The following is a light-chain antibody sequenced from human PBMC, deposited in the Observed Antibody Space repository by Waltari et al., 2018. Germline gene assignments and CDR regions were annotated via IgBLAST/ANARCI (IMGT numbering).Light chain of an antibody. CDR2: AAS. CDR3: QQSYSTPIS. Sequence: DIEMTQSPSSLSASVGDSVTITCRTSQSIRTYLNWYQQKPGKAPKVLIYAASSLQSGVPSRFSGSGSGTEFTLTISSLQLEDFATYYCQQSYSTPISFGGGTWVEIK. J-gene: IGKJ4*01. CDR1: QSIRTY. V-gene: IGKV1-39*01.